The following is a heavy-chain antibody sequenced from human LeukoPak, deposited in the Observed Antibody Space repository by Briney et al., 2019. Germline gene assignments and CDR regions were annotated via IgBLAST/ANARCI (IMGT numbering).Heavy chain of an antibody. CDR2: IYSGGST. J-gene: IGHJ6*02. Sequence: PGGSLRLSCAASGFTVSSNYMSWVRQAPGKGLEWVSVIYSGGSTYYADSVKGRFTISRDNSKNTLYLQMNSLRAEDTAVYYCARDGPMVRGVTPYGMDVWGQGTTVTVSS. CDR1: GFTVSSNY. CDR3: ARDGPMVRGVTPYGMDV. D-gene: IGHD3-10*01. V-gene: IGHV3-66*02.